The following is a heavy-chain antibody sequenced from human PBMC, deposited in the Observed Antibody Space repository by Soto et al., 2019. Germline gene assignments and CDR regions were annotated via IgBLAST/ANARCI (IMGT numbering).Heavy chain of an antibody. Sequence: QVQLVQSGAEVKKPGASVKVSCKASGYTFTSYYMHWVRQAPGQGLEWMGIINPSGGSTSYAQKFQGRVTMTRDTSTSTGYMGRSSLRSEDTAVYYCARGAHLFLQLWPKKNFDYWGQGTLVTVSS. V-gene: IGHV1-46*01. J-gene: IGHJ4*02. D-gene: IGHD5-18*01. CDR1: GYTFTSYY. CDR3: ARGAHLFLQLWPKKNFDY. CDR2: INPSGGST.